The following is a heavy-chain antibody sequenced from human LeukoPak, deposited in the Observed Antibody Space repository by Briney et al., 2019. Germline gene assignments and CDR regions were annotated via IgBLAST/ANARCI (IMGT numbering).Heavy chain of an antibody. CDR2: TTDSGGST. Sequence: GGSLRLSCAASGFTFSTYAMTWLRQAPGKGLEWVSTTTDSGGSTYYADSVKGRFTMSRDNSKNTLYLQLNSLRAEDTAVYYCASDLWDVWGQGTTVTVSS. V-gene: IGHV3-23*01. CDR3: ASDLWDV. CDR1: GFTFSTYA. J-gene: IGHJ6*02.